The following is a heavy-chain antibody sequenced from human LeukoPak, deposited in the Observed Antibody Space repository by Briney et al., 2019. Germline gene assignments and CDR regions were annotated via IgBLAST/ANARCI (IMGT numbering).Heavy chain of an antibody. CDR1: GGSISSYY. D-gene: IGHD4-17*01. J-gene: IGHJ3*02. CDR2: IYTSGST. V-gene: IGHV4-4*09. CDR3: ARHVDYGAAVDI. Sequence: PSETLSLTCTVSGGSISSYYWSWLRQPPGKGLEWIGYIYTSGSTNYNPPLKSRVTISVDTSKNQFSLKLSSVTAADTAGYYCARHVDYGAAVDIWGQGTMVTVSS.